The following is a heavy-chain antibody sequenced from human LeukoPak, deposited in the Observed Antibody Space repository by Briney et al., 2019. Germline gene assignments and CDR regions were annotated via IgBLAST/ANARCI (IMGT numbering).Heavy chain of an antibody. CDR3: AGHHPRNTVDF. J-gene: IGHJ4*02. V-gene: IGHV4-59*08. D-gene: IGHD2-8*02. CDR1: GGSISSYQ. CDR2: ISYSGFT. Sequence: SETLSLTCTASGGSISSYQWSWIRQPPGKGLEWIGYISYSGFTNYNPSLKSRVTISLDTSKNQFSLKLTSVTAADTAVYYCAGHHPRNTVDFWGQGTLVTVSS.